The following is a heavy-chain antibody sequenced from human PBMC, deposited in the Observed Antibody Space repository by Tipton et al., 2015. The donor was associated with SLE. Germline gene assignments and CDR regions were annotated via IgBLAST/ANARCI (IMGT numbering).Heavy chain of an antibody. CDR1: GGSISSYY. V-gene: IGHV4-59*08. D-gene: IGHD3-10*01. CDR3: ARLSGSGSYYFSDY. J-gene: IGHJ4*02. Sequence: TLSLTCTVSGGSISSYYWSWIRQPPGKGLEWIGYIYYSGSTNYNPSLKSRVTISVDTSNNQFSLKLSSVTAADTAMHYCARLSGSGSYYFSDYWGQGTLVTVSS. CDR2: IYYSGST.